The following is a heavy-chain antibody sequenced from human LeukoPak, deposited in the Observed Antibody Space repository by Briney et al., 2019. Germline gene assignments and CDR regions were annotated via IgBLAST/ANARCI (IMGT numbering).Heavy chain of an antibody. CDR2: ISYDGSNK. V-gene: IGHV3-30-3*02. J-gene: IGHJ4*02. CDR3: AKQGNLYLALTYYYNYFDN. Sequence: GGSLRLSCAASGFTFSSYAMHWVRQAPGKGLEWVAVISYDGSNKYYADSVKGRFTISRDNSKNTLYLQMNSLRAEDTAVYYCAKQGNLYLALTYYYNYFDNWGQGTLVTVSS. D-gene: IGHD3-9*01. CDR1: GFTFSSYA.